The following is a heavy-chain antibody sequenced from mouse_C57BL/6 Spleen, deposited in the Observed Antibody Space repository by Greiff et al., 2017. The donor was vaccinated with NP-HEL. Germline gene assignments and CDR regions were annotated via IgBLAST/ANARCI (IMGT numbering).Heavy chain of an antibody. J-gene: IGHJ2*01. CDR3: ARGGPEGLDY. Sequence: QVQLQQPGAELVRPGSSVKLSCKASGYTFTSYWMAWVKQRPGQGLEWIGNIYPFDSETHYNQKFKDKATLTVDKSSSTAYMQLSSLTSEDSAVYYCARGGPEGLDYWGQGTTLTVSS. CDR1: GYTFTSYW. V-gene: IGHV1-61*01. CDR2: IYPFDSET.